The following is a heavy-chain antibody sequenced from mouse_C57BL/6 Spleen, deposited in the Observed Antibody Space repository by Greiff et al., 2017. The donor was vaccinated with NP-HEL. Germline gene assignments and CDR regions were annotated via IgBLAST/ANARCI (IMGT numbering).Heavy chain of an antibody. Sequence: EVQRVESGGGLVQPKGSLKLSCAASGFSFNTYAMNWVRQAPGKGLEWVARIRSKSNNYATYYADSVKDRFTISRDDSESMLYLQMNNLKTEDTAMYYCVRQGVYAMDYWGQGTSVTVSS. CDR3: VRQGVYAMDY. V-gene: IGHV10-1*01. CDR2: IRSKSNNYAT. CDR1: GFSFNTYA. J-gene: IGHJ4*01.